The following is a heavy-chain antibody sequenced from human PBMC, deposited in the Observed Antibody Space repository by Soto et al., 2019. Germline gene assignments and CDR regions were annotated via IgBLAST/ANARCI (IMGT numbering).Heavy chain of an antibody. J-gene: IGHJ6*02. CDR3: ARGTGPSDRPEYYYYYYGMDV. CDR2: IYPRGGST. Sequence: GASVKVSCKASGYTFTSYYMHWVRQAPGQGLEWMGRIYPRGGSTDNAQKFQDRVTMTRDTSASTAYMELSSLRSEDTAVYYCARGTGPSDRPEYYYYYYGMDVWGQGTTVTVSS. V-gene: IGHV1-46*01. CDR1: GYTFTSYY. D-gene: IGHD2-8*02.